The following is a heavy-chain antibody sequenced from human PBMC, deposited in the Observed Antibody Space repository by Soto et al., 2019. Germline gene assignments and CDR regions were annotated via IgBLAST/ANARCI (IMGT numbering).Heavy chain of an antibody. CDR3: ASRSPALDY. J-gene: IGHJ4*02. Sequence: QVQLVESGGGVVQPGRSLRLSCAASGFTFSSYGMHWVRQAPGKGLEWVAVMWYDGSNKYYADFVKGRFTISRDNSKNTLYLQMNSLRAEDTAVYYCASRSPALDYWGQGTLVTVSS. CDR1: GFTFSSYG. D-gene: IGHD2-2*01. V-gene: IGHV3-33*01. CDR2: MWYDGSNK.